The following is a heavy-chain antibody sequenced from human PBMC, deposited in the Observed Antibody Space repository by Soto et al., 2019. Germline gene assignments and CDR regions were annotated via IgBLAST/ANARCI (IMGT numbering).Heavy chain of an antibody. Sequence: SVKVSCKASGGTFSSYAISWVRQAPGQGLEWMGGIIPIFGTANYAQKFQGRATITADESTSTAYMELSSLRSEDTAVYYCARDHSSSCPGCFDYWGQGTLVTVSS. J-gene: IGHJ4*02. CDR1: GGTFSSYA. CDR2: IIPIFGTA. CDR3: ARDHSSSCPGCFDY. V-gene: IGHV1-69*13. D-gene: IGHD6-13*01.